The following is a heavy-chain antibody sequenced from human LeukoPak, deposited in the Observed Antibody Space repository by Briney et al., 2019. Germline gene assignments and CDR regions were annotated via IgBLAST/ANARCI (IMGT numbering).Heavy chain of an antibody. V-gene: IGHV3-21*01. CDR3: ARDLSIREPGNFDY. CDR2: ISSSSSYI. Sequence: GGSLRLSCAASGYTFSSYSMNWVRQAPGKGLEWVSSISSSSSYIYYADSVKGRFTISRDNAKNSLYLQMNSLRAEDTAVYYCARDLSIREPGNFDYWGQGTLVTVSS. CDR1: GYTFSSYS. J-gene: IGHJ4*02. D-gene: IGHD1-14*01.